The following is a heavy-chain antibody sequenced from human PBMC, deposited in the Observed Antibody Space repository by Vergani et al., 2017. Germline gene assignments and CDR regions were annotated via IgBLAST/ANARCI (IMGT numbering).Heavy chain of an antibody. CDR3: ARGDSGILTGYRY. Sequence: QVQVVQSGAEVKKSGASVKVSCKTSGYTFSNHYMHWLRQAPGQGLEWMGIINPSGGHTNYAQKFQGRVTMTRDTSTSTVYMELSSLRSEDTAIYYCARGDSGILTGYRYWGQGTVVTVSA. D-gene: IGHD3-9*01. CDR1: GYTFSNHY. J-gene: IGHJ4*02. CDR2: INPSGGHT. V-gene: IGHV1-46*03.